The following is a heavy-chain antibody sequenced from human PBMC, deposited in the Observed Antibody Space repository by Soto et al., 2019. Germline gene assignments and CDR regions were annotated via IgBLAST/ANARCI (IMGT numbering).Heavy chain of an antibody. CDR3: ASHKGSSSWYPFDY. CDR2: IYYSGST. D-gene: IGHD6-13*01. V-gene: IGHV4-59*01. CDR1: GGSISSYY. Sequence: QVQLQESGPGLVKPSETLSLTCTVSGGSISSYYRTWIRQPPGKGLEWIGYIYYSGSTNYNPSLKSRVTISVDTSKNQFSLKLTSVTAADTAVYYCASHKGSSSWYPFDYWGQGALVTVSS. J-gene: IGHJ4*02.